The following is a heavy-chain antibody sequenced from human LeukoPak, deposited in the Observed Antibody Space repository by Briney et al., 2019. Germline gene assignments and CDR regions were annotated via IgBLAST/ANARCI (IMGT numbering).Heavy chain of an antibody. D-gene: IGHD4-23*01. CDR2: IYYSGST. Sequence: KASETLSLTCTVSGGSISSGGYYWSWIRQHPGKGLEWIGYIYYSGSTYYNPSLKSRVTISVDTSKNQFSLKLSSVTAADTAVYYCATDTVVGSFDYWGQGTLVTVSS. CDR1: GGSISSGGYY. CDR3: ATDTVVGSFDY. J-gene: IGHJ4*02. V-gene: IGHV4-31*03.